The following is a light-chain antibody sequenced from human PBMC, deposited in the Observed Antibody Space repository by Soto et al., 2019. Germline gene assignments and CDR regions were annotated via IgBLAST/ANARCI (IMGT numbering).Light chain of an antibody. CDR2: DAS. CDR3: QQYNSYSRT. J-gene: IGKJ2*01. V-gene: IGKV1-5*01. Sequence: DIQMTQSPSTLSSSVGERVTITCRASQSISSWLAWYQQKPGKAPKLLIYDASSLESGVPTRFSGSGSGTEFTLTISSLQPDYSATYCRQQYNSYSRTFGQGTKLEIK. CDR1: QSISSW.